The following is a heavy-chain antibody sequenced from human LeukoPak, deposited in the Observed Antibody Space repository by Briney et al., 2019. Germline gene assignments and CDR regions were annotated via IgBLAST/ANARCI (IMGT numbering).Heavy chain of an antibody. CDR3: WGREGRALYSFDY. Sequence: GESLKISCKGPVYSFTTDGIGLVGQMPGKGLEWMGIIYPGDSDTRYSPSFQGQVTISADKSISTAYLQWSSLKASDTAMYYCWGREGRALYSFDYWGQGALVTVSS. CDR2: IYPGDSDT. V-gene: IGHV5-51*01. CDR1: VYSFTTDG. D-gene: IGHD3-16*01. J-gene: IGHJ4*02.